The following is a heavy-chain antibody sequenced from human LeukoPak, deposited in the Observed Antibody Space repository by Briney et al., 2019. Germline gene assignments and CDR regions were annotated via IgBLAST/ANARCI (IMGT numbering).Heavy chain of an antibody. CDR1: GFSVRSYC. J-gene: IGHJ4*02. CDR2: ICTGGNT. CDR3: SLLWFGELLRADSYLIDY. V-gene: IGHV3-53*01. D-gene: IGHD3-10*01. Sequence: GGSLRLSCAASGFSVRSYCMTWVRQAPGRGLEWVSVICTGGNTHYADSVKGRFTIFRDISKNTVYLQMNSLRAEDTAVYYCSLLWFGELLRADSYLIDYWGQGIRVTVSS.